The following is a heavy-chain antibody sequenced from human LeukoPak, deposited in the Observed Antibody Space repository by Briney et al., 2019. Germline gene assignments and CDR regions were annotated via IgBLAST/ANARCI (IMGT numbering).Heavy chain of an antibody. J-gene: IGHJ6*02. CDR2: ISNDGVSE. Sequence: GRSLRLSCAASGFTFSAYGMQWVRQAPGKGLEWVAVISNDGVSEHYADSVRGRFTVSRDNLKNTLYLQMNNLRPEDTAVYYCARPNRDYYYYYGMNVWGQGTTVIVTS. D-gene: IGHD2-8*01. CDR3: ARPNRDYYYYYGMNV. V-gene: IGHV3-30*03. CDR1: GFTFSAYG.